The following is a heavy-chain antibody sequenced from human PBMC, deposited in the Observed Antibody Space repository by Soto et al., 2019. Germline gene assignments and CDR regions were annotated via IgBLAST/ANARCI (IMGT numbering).Heavy chain of an antibody. CDR2: IIPIFGTA. D-gene: IGHD2-2*03. Sequence: SVKVSCKASGGTFSSYAISWVRQAPGQGLEWMGGIIPIFGTANYAQKFQGRVTITADKSTSTAYMELSSLRSEDTAVYYCARGIGYCSSTSCYPDFYYYYYGMDVWGQGTTVTVSS. J-gene: IGHJ6*02. CDR3: ARGIGYCSSTSCYPDFYYYYYGMDV. CDR1: GGTFSSYA. V-gene: IGHV1-69*06.